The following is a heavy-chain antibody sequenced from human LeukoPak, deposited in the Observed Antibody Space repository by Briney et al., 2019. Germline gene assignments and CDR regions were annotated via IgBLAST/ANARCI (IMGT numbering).Heavy chain of an antibody. CDR2: IYYSGSP. D-gene: IGHD4-17*01. CDR3: ARAPNYGDYVLDAFDI. CDR1: GGSISSYY. Sequence: SETLSRTCTVSGGSISSYYGSWIRQPPGKGLAWIGYIYYSGSPNYNPSLKSRVTISVDTSKNQFSLKLSSVTAADTAVYYCARAPNYGDYVLDAFDIWGQGTMVSVSS. J-gene: IGHJ3*02. V-gene: IGHV4-59*01.